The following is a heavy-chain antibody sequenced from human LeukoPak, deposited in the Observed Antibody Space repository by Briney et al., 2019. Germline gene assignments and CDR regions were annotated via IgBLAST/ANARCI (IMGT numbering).Heavy chain of an antibody. J-gene: IGHJ4*02. Sequence: GGSLRLSCAASGFTFSTYSMSWVRQTPGKGLEWVTAISGSGATTDYAGSAKGRFTVSRDNAKNSLYLQMNSLRAEDTAVYYCARESIAARRRLDFDYWGQGTLVTVSS. V-gene: IGHV3-23*01. CDR3: ARESIAARRRLDFDY. D-gene: IGHD6-6*01. CDR1: GFTFSTYS. CDR2: ISGSGATT.